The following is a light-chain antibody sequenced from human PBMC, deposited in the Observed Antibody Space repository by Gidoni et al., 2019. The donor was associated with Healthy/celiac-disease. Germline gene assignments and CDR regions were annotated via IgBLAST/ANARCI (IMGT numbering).Light chain of an antibody. CDR1: QSVSSY. CDR3: QQRSNWRGLT. CDR2: DAS. V-gene: IGKV3-11*01. J-gene: IGKJ4*01. Sequence: EIVLTPSQATLSLSPGERATLSGSASQSVSSYLAWYHQKPGQAPRLLIYDASNRATGIPARFSGSGSGTDFTLTISSLEPEDFAVYYCQQRSNWRGLTFGGGTKVEIK.